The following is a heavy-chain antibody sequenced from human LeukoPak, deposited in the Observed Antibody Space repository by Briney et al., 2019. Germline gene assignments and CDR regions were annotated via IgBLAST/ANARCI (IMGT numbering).Heavy chain of an antibody. CDR1: GFTFSSYW. J-gene: IGHJ6*02. D-gene: IGHD3-3*01. V-gene: IGHV3-7*01. CDR2: IRQDEGER. CDR3: ARSPRGDFWSGYLDYGMDV. Sequence: GGSLRLSCAASGFTFSSYWMSWVRQAPGKGLEWVANIRQDEGERYYVDSVKGRFTISRDNAKNSLYLQMNSLRAEDTAVYYCARSPRGDFWSGYLDYGMDVWGQGTTVTVSS.